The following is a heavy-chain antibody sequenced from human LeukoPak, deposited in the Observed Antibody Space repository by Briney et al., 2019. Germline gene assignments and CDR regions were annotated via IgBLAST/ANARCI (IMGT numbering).Heavy chain of an antibody. Sequence: ASVKVSCKASGYTFTGYYMHWVRQAPGQGLEWMGWINPNSGGTNCAQNFQGWVTMTRDTSISTAYIGLSRLRSDDTAVYYCARATSGWTASPRFDYWGQGTLVTVSS. J-gene: IGHJ4*02. CDR1: GYTFTGYY. D-gene: IGHD6-19*01. V-gene: IGHV1-2*04. CDR3: ARATSGWTASPRFDY. CDR2: INPNSGGT.